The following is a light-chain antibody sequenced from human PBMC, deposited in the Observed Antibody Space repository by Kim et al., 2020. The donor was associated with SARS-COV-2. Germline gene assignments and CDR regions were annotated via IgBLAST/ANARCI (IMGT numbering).Light chain of an antibody. V-gene: IGLV3-19*01. Sequence: SSELTQDPAVSVALGQTVRITCQGDSLRSYYASWYQQKPGQAPVLVIYGKNNRPSGIPDRFSGSSSGNTASLTITGAQAEEEADYYCNSRDSSGNPWVFG. CDR1: SLRSYY. CDR3: NSRDSSGNPWV. J-gene: IGLJ3*02. CDR2: GKN.